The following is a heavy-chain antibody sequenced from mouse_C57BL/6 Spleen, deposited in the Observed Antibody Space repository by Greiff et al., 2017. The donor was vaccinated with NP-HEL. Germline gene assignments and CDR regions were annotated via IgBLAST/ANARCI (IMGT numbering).Heavy chain of an antibody. D-gene: IGHD1-2*01. CDR3: TSALITTVGYAMDY. CDR2: IDPSDSYT. Sequence: QVQLQQPGAELVKPGASVKLSCKASGYTFTSYWMQWVKQRPGQGLEWIGEIDPSDSYTNYNQKFKGKATLTVDTSSSTAYMQLSSLTSEDSAVYYCTSALITTVGYAMDYWGQGTSVTVSS. CDR1: GYTFTSYW. J-gene: IGHJ4*01. V-gene: IGHV1-50*01.